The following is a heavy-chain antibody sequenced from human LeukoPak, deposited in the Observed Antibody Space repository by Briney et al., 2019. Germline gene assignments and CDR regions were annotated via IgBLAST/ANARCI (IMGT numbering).Heavy chain of an antibody. Sequence: GASVKVSCKASGYTFTGYYMHWVRQAPGQGLEWMGLINPNTGGTNYAQRFQGRVTMTRDTSISTVYMDLRSLRSDDTAVYYCARDRWQQLDWFDPWGQGTLVIVSS. J-gene: IGHJ5*02. CDR3: ARDRWQQLDWFDP. D-gene: IGHD6-13*01. CDR1: GYTFTGYY. CDR2: INPNTGGT. V-gene: IGHV1-2*02.